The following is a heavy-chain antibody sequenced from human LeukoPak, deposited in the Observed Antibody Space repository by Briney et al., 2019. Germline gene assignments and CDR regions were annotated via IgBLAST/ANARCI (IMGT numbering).Heavy chain of an antibody. CDR3: ARGAPYCSSTSCYDY. CDR2: ISSSSSYI. J-gene: IGHJ4*02. D-gene: IGHD2-2*01. CDR1: GLIFSSYS. Sequence: GGSLRLSCAASGLIFSSYSMNWVRQAPGKGLEWVSPISSSSSYIYYADSVKGRFTISRDNAKNSLYLQMNSLRAEDTAVYYCARGAPYCSSTSCYDYWGQGTLVTVSS. V-gene: IGHV3-21*01.